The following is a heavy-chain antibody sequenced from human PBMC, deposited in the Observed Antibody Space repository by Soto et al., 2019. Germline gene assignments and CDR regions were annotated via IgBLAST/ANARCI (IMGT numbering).Heavy chain of an antibody. CDR2: ITASGTIT. D-gene: IGHD2-2*01. V-gene: IGHV3-23*01. J-gene: IGHJ4*02. CDR3: AKDPRTYPRYYYDS. Sequence: GGSLRLSCACSVFTFIDYGMTWVRQTPGRGLEWVSAITASGTITYYADSVKGRFTVSRDNSENTLYLLMNNLRAEDTAVYYCAKDPRTYPRYYYDSWGQGTLVTVSS. CDR1: VFTFIDYG.